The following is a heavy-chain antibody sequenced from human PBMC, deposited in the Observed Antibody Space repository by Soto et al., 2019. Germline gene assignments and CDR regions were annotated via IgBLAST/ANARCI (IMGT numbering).Heavy chain of an antibody. J-gene: IGHJ4*02. V-gene: IGHV4-4*07. CDR1: GGSISSYY. CDR3: ARVSDYYDSSGYFDY. Sequence: SETLSLTCTVSGGSISSYYWSWIRQPAGKGLEWIGRIYTSGSTNYNPSLKSRVTMSVDTSKNQFSLKLNSVTAADTAVYYCARVSDYYDSSGYFDYWGQGTLVTVSS. CDR2: IYTSGST. D-gene: IGHD3-22*01.